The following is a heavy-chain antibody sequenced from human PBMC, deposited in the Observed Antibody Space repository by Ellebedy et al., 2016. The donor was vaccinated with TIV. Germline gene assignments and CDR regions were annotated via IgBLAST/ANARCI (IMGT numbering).Heavy chain of an antibody. CDR3: ARDRPGAVVAGALVY. CDR2: ISYDGSIE. CDR1: GFTFSSFV. Sequence: GESLKISCAASGFTFSSFVMHWVRQAPGKGLEWVARISYDGSIEYYADAVKGRFAISRDNSENTLYLQVNRLTTEDTAVYYCARDRPGAVVAGALVYWGQGTLVTVSS. D-gene: IGHD3-22*01. J-gene: IGHJ4*02. V-gene: IGHV3-30*09.